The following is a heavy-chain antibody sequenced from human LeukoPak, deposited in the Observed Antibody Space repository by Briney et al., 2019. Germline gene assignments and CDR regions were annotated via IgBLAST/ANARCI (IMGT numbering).Heavy chain of an antibody. J-gene: IGHJ6*02. CDR1: GFTFSSYA. D-gene: IGHD2-2*01. V-gene: IGHV3-23*01. Sequence: PGGSLRLSCAASGFTFSSYAMSWVRQAPGKGLEWVSAISGSGGSTYYADSVKGRFTISRDNSKNTLYLQMNSLRAEDTAVYYCSVGCSTSCWHYYYGMDVWGQGTTVTVSS. CDR3: SVGCSTSCWHYYYGMDV. CDR2: ISGSGGST.